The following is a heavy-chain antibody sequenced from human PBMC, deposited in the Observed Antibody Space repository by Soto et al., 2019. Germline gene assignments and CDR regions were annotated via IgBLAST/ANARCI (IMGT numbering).Heavy chain of an antibody. D-gene: IGHD1-26*01. J-gene: IGHJ4*02. Sequence: ELQLVESGGGLVKPGGSLRLSCAASGFDFSNGWMSWVRQGPGKGLEWVGRIKSKIHGETTDYAAPVKGRFTISRDDSKNTLFLQMNSLKIEDTAVYYCTPDEWEWGQGTLVTVSS. CDR2: IKSKIHGETT. CDR3: TPDEWE. CDR1: GFDFSNGW. V-gene: IGHV3-15*05.